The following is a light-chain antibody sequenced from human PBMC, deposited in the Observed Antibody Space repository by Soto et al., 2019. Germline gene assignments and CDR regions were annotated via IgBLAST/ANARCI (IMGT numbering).Light chain of an antibody. Sequence: IQLTQSPSSLSASVGDRVTITCRASRDVSRFLAWYQQREGKSPKLLIYRISTLQSGVPSRFSGIGSGTEFTLTISSLLPEDFATYYCQQLNSSPFTFGPGTKVNI. V-gene: IGKV1-9*01. J-gene: IGKJ3*01. CDR3: QQLNSSPFT. CDR1: RDVSRF. CDR2: RIS.